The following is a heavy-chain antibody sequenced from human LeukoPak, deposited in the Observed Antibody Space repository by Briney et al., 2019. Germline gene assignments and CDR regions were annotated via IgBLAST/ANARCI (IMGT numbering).Heavy chain of an antibody. J-gene: IGHJ5*02. V-gene: IGHV1-2*02. D-gene: IGHD3-10*01. CDR3: ARDLAEDYDGDYWFDP. CDR1: GYTFTGYY. Sequence: ASVKVSCKASGYTFTGYYMHWVRQAPGQGLEWMGWINPNSGGTNYAQKFQGRVTMTRDTSISTAYMELSRLRSDDTAVYCCARDLAEDYDGDYWFDPWGQGTLVTVSS. CDR2: INPNSGGT.